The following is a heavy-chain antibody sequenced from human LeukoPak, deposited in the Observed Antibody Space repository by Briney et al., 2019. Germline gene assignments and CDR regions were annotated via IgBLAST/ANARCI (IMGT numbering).Heavy chain of an antibody. V-gene: IGHV4-59*01. CDR3: AIVPYSGSYLAPEDLFFDH. CDR1: GGSISSYY. CDR2: IYYSGST. Sequence: SETLSLTCTVSGGSISSYYWSWIRQPPGKGLEWLGYIYYSGSTNYNPSLKSRVTISVDTSKNQFSLKLSSVTAADTAVYYCAIVPYSGSYLAPEDLFFDHWGQGTLVTVSS. J-gene: IGHJ4*02. D-gene: IGHD1-26*01.